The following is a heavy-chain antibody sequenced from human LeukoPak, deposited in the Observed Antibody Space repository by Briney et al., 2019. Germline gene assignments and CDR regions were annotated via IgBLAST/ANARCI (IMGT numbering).Heavy chain of an antibody. V-gene: IGHV1-2*06. CDR2: INPGGGGT. CDR3: ARDPDFDY. Sequence: GASVKVSCKASGYTFITYYIHWVRQAPGQGLEWMGRINPGGGGTNYAQKFQGRVTMTRDTSISTASMELTGLTSDDTAVYYCARDPDFDYWGQGTLVTVSS. J-gene: IGHJ4*02. CDR1: GYTFITYY.